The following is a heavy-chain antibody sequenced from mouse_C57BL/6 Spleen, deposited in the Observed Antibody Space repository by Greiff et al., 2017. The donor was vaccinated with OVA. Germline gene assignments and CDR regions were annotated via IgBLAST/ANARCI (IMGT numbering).Heavy chain of an antibody. V-gene: IGHV5-4*01. Sequence: EVHLVESGGGLVKPGGSLKLSCAASGFTFSSYAMSWVRQTPDKRLEWVATISDGGSYTYYPDNVKGRFTISRDNAKNNLYLQMSHLKSEDTAMYYCARVSDYERSYFDYWGQGTTHTVSS. D-gene: IGHD2-4*01. CDR3: ARVSDYERSYFDY. J-gene: IGHJ2*01. CDR2: ISDGGSYT. CDR1: GFTFSSYA.